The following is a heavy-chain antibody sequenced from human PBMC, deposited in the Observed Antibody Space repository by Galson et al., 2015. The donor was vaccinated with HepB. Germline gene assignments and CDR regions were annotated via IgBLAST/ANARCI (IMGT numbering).Heavy chain of an antibody. D-gene: IGHD2-2*01. V-gene: IGHV3-9*01. J-gene: IGHJ3*02. CDR3: AKDAFLGYCSSTSCPRGAFDI. Sequence: LRLSCAASGFTFDDYAMHWVRQAPGKGLEWVSGISWNSGSIGYADSVKGRFTISRDNAKNSLYLQMNSLRAEDTALYYCAKDAFLGYCSSTSCPRGAFDIWGQGTMVTVSS. CDR2: ISWNSGSI. CDR1: GFTFDDYA.